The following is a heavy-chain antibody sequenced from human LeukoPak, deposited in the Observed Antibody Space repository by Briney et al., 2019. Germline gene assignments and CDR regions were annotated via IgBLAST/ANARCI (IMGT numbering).Heavy chain of an antibody. V-gene: IGHV4-4*02. CDR3: ARLRLLSFGDYFDY. J-gene: IGHJ4*02. Sequence: SGTLSLTCAVSGGSISSSNWWSWVRQPPGKGLEWIGEIYHSGSTNYNPSLTSRVTISVDKSKNQFSLKLSSVTAADTAVYYCARLRLLSFGDYFDYWGQGTLVTVSS. CDR2: IYHSGST. D-gene: IGHD5-12*01. CDR1: GGSISSSNW.